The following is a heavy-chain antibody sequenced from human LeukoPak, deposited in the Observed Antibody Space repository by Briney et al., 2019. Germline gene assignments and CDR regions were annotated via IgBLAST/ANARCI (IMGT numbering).Heavy chain of an antibody. V-gene: IGHV3-74*01. CDR3: ARDARGDFDY. D-gene: IGHD3-16*01. CDR2: VNSDGGTT. CDR1: GLTISNYS. J-gene: IGHJ4*02. Sequence: GGSLRLSCAASGLTISNYSMSWVRQAPGKGLVWVSRVNSDGGTTSHADSVKGRFTISRDNAKNTLFLQMDSLRAEDTAVYYCARDARGDFDYWGQGTLVTVSS.